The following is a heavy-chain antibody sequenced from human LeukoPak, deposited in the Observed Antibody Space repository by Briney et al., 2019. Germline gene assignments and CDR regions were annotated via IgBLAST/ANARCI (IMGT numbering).Heavy chain of an antibody. D-gene: IGHD5-18*01. CDR2: IYHSGST. Sequence: PLETLSLTCAVSGDSISSGGYSWSWIRQPPGKGLEWIGYIYHSGSTYYNPSLKSRVTISVDRSKNQFSLKLSSVTAADTAVYYCASRQLWSDYYYYGMDVWGKGTTVTVSS. V-gene: IGHV4-30-2*01. CDR1: GDSISSGGYS. J-gene: IGHJ6*04. CDR3: ASRQLWSDYYYYGMDV.